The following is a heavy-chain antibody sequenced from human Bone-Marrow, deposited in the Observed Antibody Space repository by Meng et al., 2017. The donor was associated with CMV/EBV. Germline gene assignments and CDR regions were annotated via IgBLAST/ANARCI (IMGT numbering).Heavy chain of an antibody. Sequence: GESLKISCAASGFTFSSYGMHWVRQAPGKGLEWVAFIRYDGSNKYYADSVKGRFTISRDNSKSTLYLQMNSLRAEDTAVYYCAKDKSPYSSSGIDDWGQGTLVTVSS. CDR3: AKDKSPYSSSGIDD. J-gene: IGHJ4*02. D-gene: IGHD6-6*01. V-gene: IGHV3-30*02. CDR1: GFTFSSYG. CDR2: IRYDGSNK.